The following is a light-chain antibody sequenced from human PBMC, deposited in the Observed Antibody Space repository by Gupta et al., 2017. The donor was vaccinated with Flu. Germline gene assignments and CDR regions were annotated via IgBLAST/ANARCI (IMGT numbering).Light chain of an antibody. J-gene: IGKJ5*01. CDR2: DAS. V-gene: IGKV1-13*02. CDR1: QGISSA. Sequence: AIQLTQSPSSLSASVGDRVTITRRASQGISSALAESQQKPRRAPKRLIYDASTLQSGVPSRCSGNGTGTHDIRAISGLQPEDCAIECCQQANSYPITFGQGTQLDIK. CDR3: QQANSYPIT.